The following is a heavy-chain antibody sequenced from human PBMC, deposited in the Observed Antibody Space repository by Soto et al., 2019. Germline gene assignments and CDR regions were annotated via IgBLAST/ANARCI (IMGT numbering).Heavy chain of an antibody. D-gene: IGHD3-22*01. CDR1: GGSISSSNW. CDR3: ASPDYYDSSGYPPRILNY. Sequence: SETLSLTCAVSGGSISSSNWWSWVRQPPGKGLEWIGEIYHSGSTNYNPSLKSRVTIPVDKSKNQFSLKLSSVTAADTAVYYCASPDYYDSSGYPPRILNYWGQGTLVTVSS. J-gene: IGHJ4*02. CDR2: IYHSGST. V-gene: IGHV4-4*02.